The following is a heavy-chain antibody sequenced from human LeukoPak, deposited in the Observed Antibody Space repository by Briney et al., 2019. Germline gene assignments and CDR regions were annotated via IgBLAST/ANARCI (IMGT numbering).Heavy chain of an antibody. J-gene: IGHJ4*02. CDR2: IYYSGST. CDR1: GGSVSSGSYY. D-gene: IGHD3-10*01. V-gene: IGHV4-61*01. CDR3: ARGGYYYGSGSYYHY. Sequence: SETLSLTCTVSGGSVSSGSYYWSWIRQPPGKGLEWIGYIYYSGSTNYNLSLKSRVTISVDTSKNQFSLKLSSVTAADTAVYYCARGGYYYGSGSYYHYWGQGTLVTVSS.